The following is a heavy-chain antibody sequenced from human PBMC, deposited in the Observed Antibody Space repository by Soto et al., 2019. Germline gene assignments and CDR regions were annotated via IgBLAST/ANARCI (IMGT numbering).Heavy chain of an antibody. CDR3: ARVRDYDFWSGYDGAFDI. CDR1: GGSFSGYY. Sequence: ESLSLTCAVYGGSFSGYYWSLIRQPPWKGLEWIGEINHSGSTNYDPSLKSRVTISVDTSKNQFSLKLSSVTAADTAVYYCARVRDYDFWSGYDGAFDIWGQGTMLTVS. V-gene: IGHV4-34*01. J-gene: IGHJ3*02. D-gene: IGHD3-3*01. CDR2: INHSGST.